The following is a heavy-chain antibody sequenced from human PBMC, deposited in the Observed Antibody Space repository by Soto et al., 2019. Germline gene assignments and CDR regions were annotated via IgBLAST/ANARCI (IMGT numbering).Heavy chain of an antibody. Sequence: QVQLVQSGAEVKKPGASVKVSCKASGYTFTSYGISWVRQAPGQGLEWMGWVNAYNGNTNYAQKFQGRVTMTTDTSTRTAYMELRSLRADDKAVYYCAGGAVSGRTGFDYWGQGTLVTVSS. CDR2: VNAYNGNT. CDR1: GYTFTSYG. J-gene: IGHJ4*02. CDR3: AGGAVSGRTGFDY. D-gene: IGHD6-19*01. V-gene: IGHV1-18*01.